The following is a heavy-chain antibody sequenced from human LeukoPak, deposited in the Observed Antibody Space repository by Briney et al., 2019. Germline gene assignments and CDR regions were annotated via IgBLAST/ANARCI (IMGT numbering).Heavy chain of an antibody. J-gene: IGHJ6*02. Sequence: GGSLRLSCAASGFTVSSNYMSWVRQAPGKGLEWVSGIYSYGNTYYADSVTGRFTISRANSKNALYLQMNSLRAEDTAVYYCAREHRGDGDYYYYGTDVWGQGTTVTVSS. CDR2: IYSYGNT. CDR3: AREHRGDGDYYYYGTDV. D-gene: IGHD3-10*01. V-gene: IGHV3-66*01. CDR1: GFTVSSNY.